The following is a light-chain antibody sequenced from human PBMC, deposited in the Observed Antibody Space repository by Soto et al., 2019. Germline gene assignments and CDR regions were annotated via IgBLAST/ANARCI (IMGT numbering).Light chain of an antibody. CDR1: SSDVSNYKY. CDR2: EVS. Sequence: QSVLTQSPSASGSPGQSVTISCTGTSSDVSNYKYVSWYQQHPGKAPKLMIYEVSKRPSGVPDRFSGSKSGNTASLTVSGLQVEDEADYYCSSYAGSNLWVFGGGTKVTVL. CDR3: SSYAGSNLWV. V-gene: IGLV2-8*01. J-gene: IGLJ3*02.